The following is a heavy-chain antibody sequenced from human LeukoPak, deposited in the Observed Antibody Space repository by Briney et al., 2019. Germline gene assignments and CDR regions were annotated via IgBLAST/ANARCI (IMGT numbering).Heavy chain of an antibody. CDR2: TNTDGTWT. V-gene: IGHV3-74*01. Sequence: GGSLRLSCKASRFTFNTYWMHWVRQAPEKGLVWVAGTNTDGTWTNYADSVTGRFTISRDNVKNMLYLQMNSLRAEDTAVYYCASLTFGPDYWGQGTLVTVSS. D-gene: IGHD3-16*01. J-gene: IGHJ4*02. CDR3: ASLTFGPDY. CDR1: RFTFNTYW.